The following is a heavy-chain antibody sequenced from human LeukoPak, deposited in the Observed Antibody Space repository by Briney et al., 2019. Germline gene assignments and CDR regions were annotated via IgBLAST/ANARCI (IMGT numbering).Heavy chain of an antibody. J-gene: IGHJ4*02. CDR1: GFTFSNAW. Sequence: GGSLRLSCAASGFTFSNAWMSWVRQAPGKGLEWVGRIKSKTDGGTTDYAAPVKGRFTISRDDSKNTLYLQMNSLKTEDTAVYYCTTFKGYYDLWSGHFDLNYFDYWGQGTLVTVSS. V-gene: IGHV3-15*01. D-gene: IGHD3-3*01. CDR2: IKSKTDGGTT. CDR3: TTFKGYYDLWSGHFDLNYFDY.